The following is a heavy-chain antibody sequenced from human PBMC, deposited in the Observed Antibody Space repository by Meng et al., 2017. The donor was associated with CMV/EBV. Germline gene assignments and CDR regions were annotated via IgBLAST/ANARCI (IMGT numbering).Heavy chain of an antibody. J-gene: IGHJ4*02. Sequence: GESLKISCAASGFTFSSYSMNWVRQAPGKGLEWVSVLYSGDSSTYYVDSVKGRFTISRDNSKNTLYLQMNSLRAEDTAVYYCARGPTPHAYWGQGTLVTVSS. CDR3: ARGPTPHAY. CDR2: LYSGDSST. CDR1: GFTFSSYS. V-gene: IGHV3-23*03.